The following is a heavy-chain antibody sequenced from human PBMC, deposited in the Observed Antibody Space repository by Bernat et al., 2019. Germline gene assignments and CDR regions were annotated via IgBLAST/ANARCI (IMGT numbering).Heavy chain of an antibody. Sequence: QLQLPESGPGLVNPSETLSLTCTVSGGSITSSSYYWGWIRQPPGKGLEWIGSIYYSGSTYYNPSLKSRVTISVDTSKNQFYLKLGSVTAAETAVYYCASGVYYYDSSGYYLDYWGQGTLVTVSS. V-gene: IGHV4-39*01. CDR2: IYYSGST. J-gene: IGHJ4*02. CDR3: ASGVYYYDSSGYYLDY. CDR1: GGSITSSSYY. D-gene: IGHD3-22*01.